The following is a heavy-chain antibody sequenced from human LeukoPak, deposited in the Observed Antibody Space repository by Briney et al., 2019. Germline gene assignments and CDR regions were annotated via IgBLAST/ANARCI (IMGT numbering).Heavy chain of an antibody. D-gene: IGHD6-13*01. J-gene: IGHJ4*02. CDR1: GFTFSDYW. CDR2: IKQDGGEK. CDR3: ARVRQLEHFDY. Sequence: GGSLRLSCAASGFTFSDYWMSWVRQAPGKGLERVANIKQDGGEKYYVDSVKGRFTISRDNAKNSLYLLMNSVRAEDTAVYYCARVRQLEHFDYWGRGTLVTVSS. V-gene: IGHV3-7*01.